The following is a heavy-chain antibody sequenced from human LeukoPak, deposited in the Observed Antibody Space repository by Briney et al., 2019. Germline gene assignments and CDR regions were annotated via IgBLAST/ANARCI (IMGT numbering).Heavy chain of an antibody. CDR3: AKVGQQLVLDY. D-gene: IGHD6-13*01. V-gene: IGHV3-30*18. J-gene: IGHJ4*02. CDR2: ISYDGSNK. Sequence: QPGGSLRLSCAASGFTFSSYGMHWVRQAPGKGLEWVAVISYDGSNKYYADSVKGRFTISRDNSKNTLYLQMNSLRAEDTAVYYCAKVGQQLVLDYWGQGTLVTVSS. CDR1: GFTFSSYG.